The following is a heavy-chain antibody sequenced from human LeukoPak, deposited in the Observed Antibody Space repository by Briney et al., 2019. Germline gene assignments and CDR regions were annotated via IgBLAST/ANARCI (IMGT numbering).Heavy chain of an antibody. CDR2: ISWNSGSI. CDR1: GFTFSSYW. J-gene: IGHJ6*03. V-gene: IGHV3-9*01. CDR3: AKEHRGTGTDYYYMDV. Sequence: GGSLRLSCAASGFTFSSYWMHWVRQAPGKGLEWVSGISWNSGSIGYADSVKGRFTISRDNAKNSLYLQMNSLRAEDTALYYCAKEHRGTGTDYYYMDVWGKGTTVTISS. D-gene: IGHD1-1*01.